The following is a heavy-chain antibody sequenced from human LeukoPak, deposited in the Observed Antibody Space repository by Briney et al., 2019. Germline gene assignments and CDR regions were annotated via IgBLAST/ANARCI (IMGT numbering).Heavy chain of an antibody. CDR2: IYSGGST. CDR1: GFTVSGDY. CDR3: ARHDWFDP. D-gene: IGHD3-3*01. V-gene: IGHV3-53*01. Sequence: GSLRLSCAASGFTVSGDYMSWVRQAPGKGLEWVSVIYSGGSTYYADSVKGRFTISRDNSKNTLYLQMDSLRAEDTAVYYCARHDWFDPWGQGTLVTVSS. J-gene: IGHJ5*02.